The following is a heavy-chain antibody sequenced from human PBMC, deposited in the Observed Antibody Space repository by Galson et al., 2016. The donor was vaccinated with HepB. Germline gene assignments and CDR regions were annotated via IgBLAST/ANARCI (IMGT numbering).Heavy chain of an antibody. Sequence: SVKVSCKASGYTFTEYGIHWVRQAPGHGLEWMAWISEYNGNKIYARKVQGRVTVTTNTSTSTAYMDLRNLRSDHTAVSYCARSATMPGGDYFDYWGQGTLVTVSS. CDR2: ISEYNGNK. D-gene: IGHD5-12*01. CDR3: ARSATMPGGDYFDY. J-gene: IGHJ4*02. CDR1: GYTFTEYG. V-gene: IGHV1-18*01.